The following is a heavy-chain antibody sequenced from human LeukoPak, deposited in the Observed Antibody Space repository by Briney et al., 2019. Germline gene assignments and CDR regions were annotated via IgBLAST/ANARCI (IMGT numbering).Heavy chain of an antibody. V-gene: IGHV3-53*01. D-gene: IGHD5-24*01. CDR3: ARDRRDGYNRWDAFDI. CDR1: GFTVSSNY. CDR2: IYSGGST. J-gene: IGHJ3*02. Sequence: GGSLRLSCAASGFTVSSNYMSWVRQAPGKGLEWVSVIYSGGSTYYADSVKGRFTISRDNSKNTLYLQMNSLRAEDTAVYYCARDRRDGYNRWDAFDIWGQGTTVTVSS.